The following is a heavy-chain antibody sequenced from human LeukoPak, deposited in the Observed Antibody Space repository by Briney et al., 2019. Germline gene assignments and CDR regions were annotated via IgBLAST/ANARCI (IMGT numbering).Heavy chain of an antibody. CDR2: INTNTGNP. CDR1: GYTFTSYA. Sequence: ASVKVSCKASGYTFTSYAMNWVRQAPGQGREWMGWINTNTGNPTYAQGFTGRVVFSLDTSVSTAYLQISSLKAEDTAVYYCARDILGTFPGIAAAGTHWGQGTLVTVSS. V-gene: IGHV7-4-1*02. J-gene: IGHJ4*02. CDR3: ARDILGTFPGIAAAGTH. D-gene: IGHD6-13*01.